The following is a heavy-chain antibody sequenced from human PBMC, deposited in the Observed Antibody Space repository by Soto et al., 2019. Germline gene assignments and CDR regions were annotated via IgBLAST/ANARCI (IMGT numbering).Heavy chain of an antibody. Sequence: SETVSITCAVSGGSISSSNCWSWIRKPPGKGLEWIGYIYYSGSTYYSPSLKSRVTISVDTSKNQFSLKLSSVTAADTAVYYCARGLRGYYYYYGMDVWGQGTTVTVSS. CDR1: GGSISSSNC. J-gene: IGHJ6*02. CDR2: IYYSGST. CDR3: ARGLRGYYYYYGMDV. V-gene: IGHV4-30-4*01.